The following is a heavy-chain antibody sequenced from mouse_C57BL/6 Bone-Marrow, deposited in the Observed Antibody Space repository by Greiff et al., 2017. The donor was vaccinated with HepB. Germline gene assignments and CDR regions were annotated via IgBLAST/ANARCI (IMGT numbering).Heavy chain of an antibody. V-gene: IGHV1-82*01. CDR1: GYAFSSSW. J-gene: IGHJ3*01. CDR3: ASTPLAY. CDR2: IYPGDGYT. Sequence: QVQLQQSGPELVKPGASVKISCKASGYAFSSSWMNWVKQRPGKGLEWIGRIYPGDGYTNYNGKFKGKATLTADKSSSTTYMQLSSLTSEDSAVYFCASTPLAYWGQGTLVTVSA.